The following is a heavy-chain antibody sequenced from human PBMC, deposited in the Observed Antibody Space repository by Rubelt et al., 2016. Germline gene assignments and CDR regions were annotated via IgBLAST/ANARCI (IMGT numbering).Heavy chain of an antibody. Sequence: QLQLQESGPGLVKPSETLSLTCTVSGGSISSSSYYWGWIRQPPGKGLEWIGSIYYSWSTYYNPSLQSRVTISVYTSKNQFSLKLSSVTVADTAVYYCARAVSYYDSSGYGYYYYMDVWGKGTTVTVSS. V-gene: IGHV4-39*07. D-gene: IGHD3-22*01. CDR1: GGSISSSSYY. CDR2: IYYSWST. CDR3: ARAVSYYDSSGYGYYYYMDV. J-gene: IGHJ6*03.